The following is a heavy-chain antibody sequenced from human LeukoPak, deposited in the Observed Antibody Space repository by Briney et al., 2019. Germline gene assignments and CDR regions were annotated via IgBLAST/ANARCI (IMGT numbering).Heavy chain of an antibody. Sequence: GGSLRLSCAAPGFTFSSSWMHWVRQTPGTGRVWVSRINSDGSSTSYADSVKGRFTISRANAKNTLYVQMNSLRAEDTAVCYCARLVAARLYYYYYYMDVWGKGTTVTVSS. CDR1: GFTFSSSW. CDR3: ARLVAARLYYYYYYMDV. D-gene: IGHD6-6*01. CDR2: INSDGSST. J-gene: IGHJ6*03. V-gene: IGHV3-74*01.